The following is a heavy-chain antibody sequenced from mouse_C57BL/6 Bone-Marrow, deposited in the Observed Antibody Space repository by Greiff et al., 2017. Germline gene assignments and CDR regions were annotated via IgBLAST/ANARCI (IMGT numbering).Heavy chain of an antibody. CDR2: IYPRSGNT. CDR1: GYTFTSYG. D-gene: IGHD2-12*01. Sequence: QVQLQQSGAELARPGASVKLSCKASGYTFTSYGISGVKQRTGQGLELIGEIYPRSGNTYYNEKFKGKATLTADKSSSTAYMELRSLTSEDSAVYFCARLPGYFDVWGTGTTVTVSS. V-gene: IGHV1-81*01. J-gene: IGHJ1*03. CDR3: ARLPGYFDV.